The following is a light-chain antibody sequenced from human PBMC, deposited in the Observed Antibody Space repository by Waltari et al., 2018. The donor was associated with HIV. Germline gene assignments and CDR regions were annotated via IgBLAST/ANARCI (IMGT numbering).Light chain of an antibody. V-gene: IGLV2-14*01. Sequence: VSGSPGQSISISCTGTSSDVGGYNAVSWYQQHPAKAPKLVILEVSNRPSGVSNRFSGSKSGNRASLTISGLRAEDEAYYYCSSYTSSDTVVFGGGTKVTVL. CDR3: SSYTSSDTVV. CDR1: SSDVGGYNA. J-gene: IGLJ2*01. CDR2: EVS.